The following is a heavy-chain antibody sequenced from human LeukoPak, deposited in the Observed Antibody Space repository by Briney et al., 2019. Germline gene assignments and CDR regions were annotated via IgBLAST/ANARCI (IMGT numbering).Heavy chain of an antibody. D-gene: IGHD3-22*01. Sequence: PGGSLRLSCAASGFTFNTYSMNWVRQAPGKGLEWVSSISSTSSYIYYADSVKGRFTISRDNAKNSLYLQMNSLRAEDTAVYYCARVEYYYDSSGYYVYYFDYWGQGTLVTVSS. V-gene: IGHV3-21*01. CDR1: GFTFNTYS. CDR3: ARVEYYYDSSGYYVYYFDY. CDR2: ISSTSSYI. J-gene: IGHJ4*02.